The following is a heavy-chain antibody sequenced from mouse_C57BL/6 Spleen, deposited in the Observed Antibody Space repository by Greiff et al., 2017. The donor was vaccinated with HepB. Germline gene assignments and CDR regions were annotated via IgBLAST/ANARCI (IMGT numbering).Heavy chain of an antibody. D-gene: IGHD3-3*01. CDR2: SRNKANDYTT. Sequence: EVHLVESGGGLVQSGRSLRLSCATSGFTFSDFYMEWVRQAPGKGLEWIAASRNKANDYTTEYSASVKGRFIVSRDTSQSILYLQMNALRAEDTAIYYCARDGGLDYFDYWGQGTTLTVSS. J-gene: IGHJ2*01. CDR1: GFTFSDFY. CDR3: ARDGGLDYFDY. V-gene: IGHV7-1*01.